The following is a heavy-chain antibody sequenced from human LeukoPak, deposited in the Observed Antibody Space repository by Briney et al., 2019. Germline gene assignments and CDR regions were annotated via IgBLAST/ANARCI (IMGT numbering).Heavy chain of an antibody. V-gene: IGHV4-59*01. CDR1: GGSFSSYY. CDR2: IDHSGST. J-gene: IGHJ4*02. D-gene: IGHD4-17*01. CDR3: ARLKATVSIHAYFDY. Sequence: SETLSLTCTVSGGSFSSYYWTWIRQPPGKGLEWIGYIDHSGSTTYNPSLKSRVTISSDTSKNQFSLELSSVTAADTAVYYCARLKATVSIHAYFDYWGQGTLVTVSS.